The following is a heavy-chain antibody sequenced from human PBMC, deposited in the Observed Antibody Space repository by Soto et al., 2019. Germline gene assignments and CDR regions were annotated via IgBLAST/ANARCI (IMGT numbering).Heavy chain of an antibody. D-gene: IGHD6-13*01. V-gene: IGHV1-69*01. Sequence: QVQLVQSGAEVEKPGSSVKVSCKASGGTFSSYAISWVRQAPGQGLEWMGGIIPIFGTANYAQKFQGRVTITADESTSTAYMELSSLRSEDTAVYYCARGSPSWYSYYYYGMDVWGQGTTVTVSS. J-gene: IGHJ6*02. CDR1: GGTFSSYA. CDR3: ARGSPSWYSYYYYGMDV. CDR2: IIPIFGTA.